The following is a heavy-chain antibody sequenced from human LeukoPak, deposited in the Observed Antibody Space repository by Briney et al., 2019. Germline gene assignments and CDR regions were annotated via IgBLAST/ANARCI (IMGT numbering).Heavy chain of an antibody. J-gene: IGHJ4*02. Sequence: HPGGSLRLSCAASGFTFSSYAMSWVRQAPGKGLEWVSAISGSGGSTYYADSVKGWFTISRDNSKNTLYLQMNSLRAEDTAVYYCAKDNGGIIVVVPAATCWGQGTLVTVSS. CDR1: GFTFSSYA. CDR3: AKDNGGIIVVVPAATC. V-gene: IGHV3-23*01. D-gene: IGHD2-2*01. CDR2: ISGSGGST.